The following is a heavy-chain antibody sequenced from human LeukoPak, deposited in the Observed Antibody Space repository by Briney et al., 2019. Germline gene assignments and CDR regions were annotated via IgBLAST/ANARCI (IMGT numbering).Heavy chain of an antibody. V-gene: IGHV1-8*01. CDR1: GYTFTSYD. CDR3: ARVLVATIFLFDY. J-gene: IGHJ4*02. CDR2: MNPNSGNT. D-gene: IGHD5-12*01. Sequence: SVKVSCKASGYTFTSYDINWVRQATGQGLEWMGWMNPNSGNTGYAQKFQGRVTMTRNTSISTAYMELSSLRSEDTAVYYCARVLVATIFLFDYWGQGTLVTVSS.